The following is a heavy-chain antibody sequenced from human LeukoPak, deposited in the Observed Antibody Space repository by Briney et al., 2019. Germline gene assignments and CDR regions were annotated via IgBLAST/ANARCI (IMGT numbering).Heavy chain of an antibody. CDR3: AKSNGYGLVDI. CDR2: INHSGST. Sequence: SETLSLTCTVSGYSISSGYYWGWIRQPPGKGLEWIGEINHSGSTNYNPSLKSRVTISLDTSRNQFSLKLNSVTAADTAVYYCAKSNGYGLVDIWGQGTMVTVSS. CDR1: GYSISSGYY. J-gene: IGHJ3*02. V-gene: IGHV4-38-2*02. D-gene: IGHD3-10*01.